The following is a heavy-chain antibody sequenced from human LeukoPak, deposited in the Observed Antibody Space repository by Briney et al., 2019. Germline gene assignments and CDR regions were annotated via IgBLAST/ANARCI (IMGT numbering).Heavy chain of an antibody. CDR2: INPNSGIT. J-gene: IGHJ4*02. D-gene: IGHD6-13*01. CDR3: ARAQSLTAPAGTFANS. Sequence: ASVKVSCKASGYTFTDYFLHWVRRAPGQGFEWMGWINPNSGITYYTQTFQGRVTMTRDTSISTAYKELSSLRSDDTAVYYCARAQSLTAPAGTFANSWGQGTLVTVSS. V-gene: IGHV1-2*02. CDR1: GYTFTDYF.